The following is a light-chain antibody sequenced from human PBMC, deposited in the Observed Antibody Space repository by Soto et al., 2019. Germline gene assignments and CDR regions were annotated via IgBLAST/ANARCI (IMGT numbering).Light chain of an antibody. Sequence: PGERDTLSCGASQSVSSSYLAWYPQKHGLAHRLLSYEASSRATGIPDRFSASGGRTAYTLTISRLEPADLAVYSCQQYGSSPPITFGRGTRLEIK. CDR2: EAS. CDR1: QSVSSSY. J-gene: IGKJ5*01. CDR3: QQYGSSPPIT. V-gene: IGKV3D-20*01.